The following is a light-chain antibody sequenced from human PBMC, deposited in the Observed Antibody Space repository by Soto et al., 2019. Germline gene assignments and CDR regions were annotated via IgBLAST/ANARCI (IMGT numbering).Light chain of an antibody. CDR2: GVS. Sequence: EIVLTQSPGTLSLSPGERATLSCRASQSISNNYLAWYQQRPGQAPRLLIYGVSSRATGIADRFSGSGSGTDFPLTISRLEPEDVAMYYCQPSPAFGQGTRVEI. CDR3: QPSPA. CDR1: QSISNNY. J-gene: IGKJ1*01. V-gene: IGKV3-20*01.